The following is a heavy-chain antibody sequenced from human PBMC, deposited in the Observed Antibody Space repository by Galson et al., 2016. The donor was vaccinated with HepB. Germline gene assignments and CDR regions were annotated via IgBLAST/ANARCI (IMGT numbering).Heavy chain of an antibody. CDR1: GYTFTSDY. CDR3: ARSHIEVVSAAMGGLVDP. V-gene: IGHV1-46*01. D-gene: IGHD2-2*01. Sequence: SVKVSCKASGYTFTSDYMHWVRQAPGQGLEWVGIINPNGGSTFYTQKFQGRVTMTRDTSTSTVYMGLSSLRSEDTAVYYCARSHIEVVSAAMGGLVDPWGQGTLVTVSS. J-gene: IGHJ5*02. CDR2: INPNGGST.